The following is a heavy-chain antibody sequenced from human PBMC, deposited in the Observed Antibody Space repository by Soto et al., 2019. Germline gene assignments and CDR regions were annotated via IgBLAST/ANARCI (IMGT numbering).Heavy chain of an antibody. J-gene: IGHJ4*02. D-gene: IGHD3-9*01. CDR2: IKDDGSQK. CDR1: GFPFSKYW. V-gene: IGHV3-7*03. CDR3: VRDSGHDILTGYQHFDY. Sequence: GGSLRLSCAASGFPFSKYWLPWVRQAPGKGLEWLALIKDDGSQKYYVDSVKGRFTLSRDNAEKSLYLQMDSLRAEDTAVYYCVRDSGHDILTGYQHFDYWGQGTLVTISS.